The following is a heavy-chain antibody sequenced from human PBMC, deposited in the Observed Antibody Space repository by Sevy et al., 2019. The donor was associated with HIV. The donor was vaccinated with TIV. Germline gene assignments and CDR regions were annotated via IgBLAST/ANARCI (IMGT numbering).Heavy chain of an antibody. CDR3: AGENAWGRGYS. Sequence: SETLSLTCTVSGGSITSLYWNWIRQPPGKGLEWIANIYYNGHINYNPSLKSRVTLSLDTSKNQFSLRLSWVTAADTAMYYCAGENAWGRGYSWGQGTLVTVSS. CDR1: GGSITSLY. CDR2: IYYNGHI. D-gene: IGHD7-27*01. J-gene: IGHJ4*02. V-gene: IGHV4-59*08.